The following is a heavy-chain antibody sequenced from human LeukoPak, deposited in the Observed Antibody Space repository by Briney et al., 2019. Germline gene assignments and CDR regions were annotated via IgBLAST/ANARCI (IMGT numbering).Heavy chain of an antibody. CDR1: GFTFSGSA. CDR3: TSHDSSGYYYHQLYYFDY. Sequence: PGGSLRLSCAASGFTFSGSAMHWVRQASGKGLEWVGRIRSKANSYAKAYAASVKGRFTISRDDSKNTAYLQMNSLKTEDTAVYYCTSHDSSGYYYHQLYYFDYWGQGTLVTVSP. D-gene: IGHD3-22*01. V-gene: IGHV3-73*01. CDR2: IRSKANSYAK. J-gene: IGHJ4*02.